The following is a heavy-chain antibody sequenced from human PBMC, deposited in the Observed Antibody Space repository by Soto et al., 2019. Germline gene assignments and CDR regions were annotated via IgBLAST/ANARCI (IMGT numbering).Heavy chain of an antibody. D-gene: IGHD3-3*01. CDR1: GYTITSYG. V-gene: IGHV1-18*01. CDR3: ARDSMTIVGVVIKDYYYGMDV. J-gene: IGHJ6*02. CDR2: ISGYNGNT. Sequence: ASVKVSCKASGYTITSYGISWVRQVPGQGLEWMGWISGYNGNTKYAQKFQGRVTMTTDTSTSTAYMELRSLRSDDTAVFYCARDSMTIVGVVIKDYYYGMDVWRQGTTVTVSS.